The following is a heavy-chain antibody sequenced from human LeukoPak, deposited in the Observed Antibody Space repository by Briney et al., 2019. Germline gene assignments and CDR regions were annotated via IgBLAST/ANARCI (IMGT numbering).Heavy chain of an antibody. CDR2: IYYSGST. Sequence: SETLSLTCTVSGGSISSYYWSWIRQPPGKGLEWIGYIYYSGSTNYNPSLKSRVTISVDTSKNQFSLKLSSVSAADTAVYYCAREYCSSTSCQADYWGQGTLVTVSS. J-gene: IGHJ4*02. CDR1: GGSISSYY. CDR3: AREYCSSTSCQADY. V-gene: IGHV4-59*01. D-gene: IGHD2-2*01.